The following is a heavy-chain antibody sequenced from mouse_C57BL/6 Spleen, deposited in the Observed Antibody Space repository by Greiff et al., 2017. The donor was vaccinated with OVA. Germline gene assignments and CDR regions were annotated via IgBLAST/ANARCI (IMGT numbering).Heavy chain of an antibody. J-gene: IGHJ4*01. CDR3: ERDGDYDDGYYYAMDY. D-gene: IGHD2-4*01. V-gene: IGHV1-82*01. Sequence: QVQLQQSGPELVKPGASVKISCKASGYAFSSSWMNWVKQRPGKGLEWIGRIYPGDGDTNYNGKFKGKATLTADKSSSTAYMQLSSLTSEDSAVYFCERDGDYDDGYYYAMDYWGQGTSVTVSS. CDR2: IYPGDGDT. CDR1: GYAFSSSW.